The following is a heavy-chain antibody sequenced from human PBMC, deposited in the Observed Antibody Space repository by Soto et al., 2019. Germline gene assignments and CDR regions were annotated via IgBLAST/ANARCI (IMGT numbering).Heavy chain of an antibody. V-gene: IGHV4-31*03. CDR3: ARATYDSDSSGDSDRVLDY. Sequence: QVQLQESGPGLVKPSQTLSLTCTVSGGSISSGGYYWSWIRQHPGKGLEWIGYIYYSGNTYYNPSLKSRVTISEDTSKNQFSLKLSSVTAADTAVYYWARATYDSDSSGDSDRVLDYLGQGTLVTVSS. D-gene: IGHD3-22*01. J-gene: IGHJ4*02. CDR2: IYYSGNT. CDR1: GGSISSGGYY.